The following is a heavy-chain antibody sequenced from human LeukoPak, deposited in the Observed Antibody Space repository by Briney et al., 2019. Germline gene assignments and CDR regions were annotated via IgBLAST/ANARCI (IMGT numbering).Heavy chain of an antibody. CDR2: IYYSGST. CDR1: GYSISSDNW. D-gene: IGHD6-13*01. Sequence: SDTLSRTCAVSGYSISSDNWWGWIRQPPGKGLEWIGYIYYSGSTYYNPSLKSRVTMSVDTSKNQFSLKLSSVTAVDTAVYYCAKKIAAAAWFDPWGQGTLVTVSS. J-gene: IGHJ5*02. CDR3: AKKIAAAAWFDP. V-gene: IGHV4-28*01.